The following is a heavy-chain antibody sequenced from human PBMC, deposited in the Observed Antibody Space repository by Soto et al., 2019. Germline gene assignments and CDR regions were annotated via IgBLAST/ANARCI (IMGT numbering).Heavy chain of an antibody. Sequence: PGGSLRLSCAASGFTFTNAWMNWVRQAPGKGLEWVGRIKSKTDGGTADYAAPVKGRFTISRDDSRTTLYLQMNSLRAEDTAVYYCARDRAWVGTNCISTSCHDYYYYYGMDVWGQGTTVTVSS. J-gene: IGHJ6*02. V-gene: IGHV3-15*07. CDR3: ARDRAWVGTNCISTSCHDYYYYYGMDV. CDR2: IKSKTDGGTA. D-gene: IGHD2-2*01. CDR1: GFTFTNAW.